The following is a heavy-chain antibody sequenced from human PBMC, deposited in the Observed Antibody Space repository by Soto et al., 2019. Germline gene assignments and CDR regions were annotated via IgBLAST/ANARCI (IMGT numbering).Heavy chain of an antibody. CDR2: IIPILGIA. D-gene: IGHD3-3*02. CDR3: AATPPTDDAFFDY. J-gene: IGHJ4*02. V-gene: IGHV1-69*02. CDR1: GGTFSSYT. Sequence: ASVKVSCKASGGTFSSYTISWVRQAPGQGLEWMGRIIPILGIANYAQKFQGRVTITADKSTSTAYMELSSLRSEDTAVYYCAATPPTDDAFFDYWGQGTLVTVSS.